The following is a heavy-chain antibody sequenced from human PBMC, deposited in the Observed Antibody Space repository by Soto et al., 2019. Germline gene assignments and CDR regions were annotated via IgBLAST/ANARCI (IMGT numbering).Heavy chain of an antibody. D-gene: IGHD6-19*01. J-gene: IGHJ4*02. CDR1: GFTFSDFY. V-gene: IGHV3-11*01. Sequence: QVQLVESGGGLVKPGGSLRLSCAASGFTFSDFYMTWIRQAPGKGLEWMAYIGSGGSPIYYADSVKGRFTISWDNSKKSLYLQMNSLRADDTAMYFCARDEYISAYWGQGTLVTVSS. CDR3: ARDEYISAY. CDR2: IGSGGSPI.